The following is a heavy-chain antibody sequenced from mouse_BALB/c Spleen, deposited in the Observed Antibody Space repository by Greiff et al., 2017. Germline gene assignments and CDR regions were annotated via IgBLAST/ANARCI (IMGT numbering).Heavy chain of an antibody. V-gene: IGHV14-3*02. Sequence: VTLKVSGAELVKPGASVKLSCTASGFNIKDTYMHWVKQRPEQGLEWIGRIDPANGNTKYDPKFQGKATITADTSSNTAYLQLSSLTSEDTAVYYCVRYRYDGAMDYWGQGTSVTVSS. J-gene: IGHJ4*01. CDR2: IDPANGNT. CDR3: VRYRYDGAMDY. D-gene: IGHD2-14*01. CDR1: GFNIKDTY.